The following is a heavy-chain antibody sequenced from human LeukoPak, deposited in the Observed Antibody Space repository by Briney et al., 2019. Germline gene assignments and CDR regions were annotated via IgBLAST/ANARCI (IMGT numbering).Heavy chain of an antibody. CDR3: ARLPVFSPGYGDY. D-gene: IGHD2-15*01. Sequence: GESLKISCKGSGYTFTSYWIGWVRQAPGQGLEWMGWINPNSGDTNYAQKFQGRVTMTRDTSISTAYMELSRLRSDDTAVYYCARLPVFSPGYGDYWGQGTLVTVSS. V-gene: IGHV1-2*02. J-gene: IGHJ4*02. CDR1: GYTFTSYW. CDR2: INPNSGDT.